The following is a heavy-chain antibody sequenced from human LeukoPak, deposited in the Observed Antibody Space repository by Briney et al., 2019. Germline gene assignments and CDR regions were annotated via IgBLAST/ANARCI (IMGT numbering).Heavy chain of an antibody. CDR3: ARVGGSRQFDP. CDR1: GDSITSHSW. Sequence: PSETLSLTCAVSGDSITSHSWWSWVRQPPGKGLEWIGYIYYSGSTNYNPSLKSRVTISVDTSKNQFSLKLSSVTAADTAVYYCARVGGSRQFDPWGQGTLVTVSS. CDR2: IYYSGST. J-gene: IGHJ5*02. D-gene: IGHD1-26*01. V-gene: IGHV4-61*01.